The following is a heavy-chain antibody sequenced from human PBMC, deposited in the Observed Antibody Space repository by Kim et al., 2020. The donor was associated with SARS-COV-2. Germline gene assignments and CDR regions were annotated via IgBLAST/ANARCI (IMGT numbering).Heavy chain of an antibody. V-gene: IGHV4-39*01. CDR2: IYYSGST. Sequence: SETLSLTCTVSGGSISSSSYYWGWIRQPPGKGLEWIGSIYYSGSTYYNPSLKSRVTISVDTSKNQFSLKLSSVTAADTAVYYCASPSPGYYDSSGYYYALPVYPFDIWGQGTMVTVSS. CDR1: GGSISSSSYY. D-gene: IGHD3-22*01. CDR3: ASPSPGYYDSSGYYYALPVYPFDI. J-gene: IGHJ3*02.